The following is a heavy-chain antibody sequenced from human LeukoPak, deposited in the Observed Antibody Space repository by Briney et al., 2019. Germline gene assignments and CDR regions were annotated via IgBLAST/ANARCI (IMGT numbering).Heavy chain of an antibody. V-gene: IGHV1-18*01. CDR3: ATHCSGVSCYGSDGP. J-gene: IGHJ5*02. CDR2: ISADNSDT. D-gene: IGHD2-15*01. Sequence: GASVKVSCKASGYNFAGSGISWVRQAPGQGLEWMGWISADNSDTNYSQEFHGRVTMTTDTPTSTAYMELRSLRSDDTAVYYCATHCSGVSCYGSDGPWGQGTLVTVSS. CDR1: GYNFAGSG.